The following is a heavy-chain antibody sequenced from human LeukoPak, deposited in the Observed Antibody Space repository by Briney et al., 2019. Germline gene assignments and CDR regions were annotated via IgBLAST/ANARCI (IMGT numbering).Heavy chain of an antibody. V-gene: IGHV4-34*01. CDR2: VNHSGTT. CDR3: ARTPQGDDYGDHAADY. CDR1: GGSFSGYY. D-gene: IGHD4-17*01. Sequence: PSETLSLTCAVYGGSFSGYYWSWIRQPPGKGLEWIGEVNHSGTTNYNPSLKSRVTISVDKSKMQFSLKLTSVTAADTAVYYCARTPQGDDYGDHAADYWGQGTQVTVSS. J-gene: IGHJ4*02.